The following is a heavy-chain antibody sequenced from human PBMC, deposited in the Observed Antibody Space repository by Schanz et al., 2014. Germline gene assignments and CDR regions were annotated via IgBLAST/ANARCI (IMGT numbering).Heavy chain of an antibody. CDR2: ISRSSSTI. Sequence: EVQLVESGGGLVQPGGSLRLSCAASGFTFSTYSMNWVRQAPGKGLEWVSYISRSSSTIYYADSVKGRFTISRDNAKNSLYLQMNSLRDEDTAVYYCTRDRGALINHNDALDLWGQGTMVSVSS. V-gene: IGHV3-48*02. D-gene: IGHD3-16*01. CDR3: TRDRGALINHNDALDL. J-gene: IGHJ3*01. CDR1: GFTFSTYS.